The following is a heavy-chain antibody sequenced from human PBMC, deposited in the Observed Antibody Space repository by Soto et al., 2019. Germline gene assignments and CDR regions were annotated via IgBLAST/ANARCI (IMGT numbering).Heavy chain of an antibody. J-gene: IGHJ4*02. Sequence: EVHLVESGGGLVQPGGSLRLSCAASRFIFSSYAINWVRQAPGKGLEWVSYISGSGTTIYYADSVKGRFTISRDYAKSSLYLLMNRLRAEDTAMYYCASFSRMADGYYWGQGTLVTFSS. D-gene: IGHD3-22*01. CDR3: ASFSRMADGYY. V-gene: IGHV3-48*01. CDR2: ISGSGTTI. CDR1: RFIFSSYA.